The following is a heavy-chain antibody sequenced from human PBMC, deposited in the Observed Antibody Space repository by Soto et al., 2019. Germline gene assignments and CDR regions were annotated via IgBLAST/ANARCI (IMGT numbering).Heavy chain of an antibody. CDR2: IYHSGST. V-gene: IGHV4-38-2*01. CDR1: GYSISSGYY. D-gene: IGHD3-22*01. Sequence: SETLSLSCAVSGYSISSGYYWGWIRQPPGKGLEWIGSIYHSGSTYYNPSLKSRVTISVDTSKNQFSLKLSSVTAADTAVYYCASHYDSSGYYRDPFDYWGQGTLVTVSS. J-gene: IGHJ4*02. CDR3: ASHYDSSGYYRDPFDY.